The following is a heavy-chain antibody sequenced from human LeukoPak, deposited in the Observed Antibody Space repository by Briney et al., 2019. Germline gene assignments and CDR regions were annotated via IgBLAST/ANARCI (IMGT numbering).Heavy chain of an antibody. CDR2: INTDGSGT. J-gene: IGHJ3*02. V-gene: IGHV3-74*01. CDR3: ARSVPWQAAFDI. Sequence: GGSLRLSCAASGFTFSNYWVHWVRQAPGKGLVWVSRINTDGSGTTYADSVRGRFTISRDNAKTTLYLQMSSLRAEDTAVYYCARSVPWQAAFDIWGQGTMVTVSS. CDR1: GFTFSNYW.